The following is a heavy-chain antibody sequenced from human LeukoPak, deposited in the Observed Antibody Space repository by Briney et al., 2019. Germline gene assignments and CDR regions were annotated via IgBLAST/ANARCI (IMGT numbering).Heavy chain of an antibody. V-gene: IGHV3-9*03. Sequence: GGSLRLSCAASGFTFDDYAMHWVRQAPGKGLEWVSGISWNSGSIGYADSVKGRFTISRDNAKNSLYLQMNSLRAVDMALYYCAKDRERAAAGNFDYWGQGTLVTVSS. J-gene: IGHJ4*02. CDR1: GFTFDDYA. D-gene: IGHD6-13*01. CDR3: AKDRERAAAGNFDY. CDR2: ISWNSGSI.